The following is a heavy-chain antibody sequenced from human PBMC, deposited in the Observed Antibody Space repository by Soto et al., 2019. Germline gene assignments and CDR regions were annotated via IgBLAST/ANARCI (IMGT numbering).Heavy chain of an antibody. Sequence: SVKVSCKASGFTFTSSAVQWVRQARGQRLEWIGWIVVGSGNTNYAQKFQERVTITRDMSTSTAYMELSSLRSEDTAVYYCAAADSSSSPWYYYYGMDVWGQGTTVTVSS. CDR2: IVVGSGNT. V-gene: IGHV1-58*01. J-gene: IGHJ6*02. CDR3: AAADSSSSPWYYYYGMDV. D-gene: IGHD6-6*01. CDR1: GFTFTSSA.